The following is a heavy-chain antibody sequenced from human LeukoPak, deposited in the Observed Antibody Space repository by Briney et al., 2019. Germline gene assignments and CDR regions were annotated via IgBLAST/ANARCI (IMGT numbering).Heavy chain of an antibody. V-gene: IGHV3-23*01. D-gene: IGHD5-24*01. CDR2: ISGSGGST. CDR3: AKDPGDGYNHY. CDR1: GFTFSSYA. J-gene: IGHJ4*02. Sequence: PGGSLSLFCAACGFTFSSYAMSWVRQAPGKGVEGVSAISGSGGSTFYADSVKGRFTISRDNSKNTLYLQMNSLRADDTAVYYCAKDPGDGYNHYWGQRTVVTVSS.